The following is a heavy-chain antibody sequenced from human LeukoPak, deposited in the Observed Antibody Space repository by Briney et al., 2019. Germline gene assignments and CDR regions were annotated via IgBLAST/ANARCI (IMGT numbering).Heavy chain of an antibody. CDR3: ARFGRDGYDY. J-gene: IGHJ4*02. D-gene: IGHD5-24*01. CDR2: IYYSGST. Sequence: SGTLSLTCTVSGGSISSYYWGWIRQPPGTGLEWIGYIYYSGSTNYNPSLKSRVTISVDTSKNQFSLKLSSVTAADTAVYYCARFGRDGYDYWGQGTLVTVSS. CDR1: GGSISSYY. V-gene: IGHV4-59*01.